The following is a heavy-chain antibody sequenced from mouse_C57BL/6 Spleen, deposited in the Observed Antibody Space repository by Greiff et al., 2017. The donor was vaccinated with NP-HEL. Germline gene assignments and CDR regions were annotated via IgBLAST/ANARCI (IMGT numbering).Heavy chain of an antibody. CDR2: INYDGSST. Sequence: EVKLVESEGGLVQPGSSMKLSCTASGFTFSDYYMAWVRQVPEKGLEWVANINYDGSSTYYLDSLKSRFIISRDNAKNILYLQMSSLKSEDTATYYCARGDGYYPYYYAMDYWGQGTSVTVSS. V-gene: IGHV5-16*01. CDR3: ARGDGYYPYYYAMDY. J-gene: IGHJ4*01. CDR1: GFTFSDYY. D-gene: IGHD2-3*01.